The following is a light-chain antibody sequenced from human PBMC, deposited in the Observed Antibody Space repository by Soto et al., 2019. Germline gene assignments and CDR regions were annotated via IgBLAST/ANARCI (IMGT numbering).Light chain of an antibody. CDR2: GAS. J-gene: IGKJ1*01. Sequence: EMVMTQSPPTLSVTPVETATLCCRARQRINSNLAWYQHKPGQAPKLLVYGASSMDTDIPDRFRGSGSGRDFVLNISRLETEDFGMYYCQQYGSSPTFGQGTKVDIK. V-gene: IGKV3-20*01. CDR3: QQYGSSPT. CDR1: QRINSN.